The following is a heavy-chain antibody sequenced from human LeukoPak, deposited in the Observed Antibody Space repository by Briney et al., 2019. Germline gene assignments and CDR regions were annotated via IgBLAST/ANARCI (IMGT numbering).Heavy chain of an antibody. D-gene: IGHD1-26*01. V-gene: IGHV3-23*01. CDR2: ISGSGIST. Sequence: GGSLRLSCAASGFTFSSYATNWVRQAPGTGLEWVSSISGSGISTNYADSVKGRFTISRDNSKNTVYLQMNSLTAEDTAVYYCAKTPIDSGSYYFDYWGQGTLVTVSS. CDR1: GFTFSSYA. CDR3: AKTPIDSGSYYFDY. J-gene: IGHJ4*02.